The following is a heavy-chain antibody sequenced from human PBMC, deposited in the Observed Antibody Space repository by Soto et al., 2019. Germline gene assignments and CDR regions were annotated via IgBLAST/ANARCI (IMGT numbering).Heavy chain of an antibody. J-gene: IGHJ4*02. D-gene: IGHD6-6*01. CDR3: ARELDVAARPGSQRLDH. V-gene: IGHV3-11*06. CDR1: GFDPGSYY. Sequence: PVGSLRLSCVTSGFDPGSYYMTWIRQAPGKGLEWVSHISSQSIYTNYAASVKGRFTISRDNAKNSLYLQMTSLRADDTAVYYCARELDVAARPGSQRLDHWGQGTLVTVSS. CDR2: ISSQSIYT.